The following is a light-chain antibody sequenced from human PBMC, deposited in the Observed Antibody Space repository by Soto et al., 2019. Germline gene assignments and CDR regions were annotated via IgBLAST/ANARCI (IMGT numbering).Light chain of an antibody. V-gene: IGLV2-11*01. CDR1: SSDVGGYNY. J-gene: IGLJ2*01. CDR2: DVS. Sequence: QSALTQPRSVSGSPGQSVTISCTGTSSDVGGYNYVSWYQQHPGKAPKLMIYDVSKRPSGVPDRFSGSKSGNTASLTISGLQAEDEADYYCCSYACSPVVFGGGTKLTVL. CDR3: CSYACSPVV.